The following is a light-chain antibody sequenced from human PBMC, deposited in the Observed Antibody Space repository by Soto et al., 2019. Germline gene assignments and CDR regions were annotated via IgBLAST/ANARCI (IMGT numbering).Light chain of an antibody. CDR3: QQYNSYS. V-gene: IGKV1D-16*01. J-gene: IGKJ1*01. Sequence: DIQMTQSPSSVSAAVGDRVTITCRASQGINKWLAWYQQKPGKAPQLLISAASTLRSGVPSRFSGSGSGTELTRTIRSLQPDDFATYYCQQYNSYSFGQGTKVEIK. CDR1: QGINKW. CDR2: AAS.